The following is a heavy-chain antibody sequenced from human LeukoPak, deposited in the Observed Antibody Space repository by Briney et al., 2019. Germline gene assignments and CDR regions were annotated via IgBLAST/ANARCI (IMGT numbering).Heavy chain of an antibody. V-gene: IGHV4-34*01. D-gene: IGHD3-22*01. CDR2: INHSGST. J-gene: IGHJ5*02. CDR3: ASRYYYDSSGGNWFDP. CDR1: GGSFSGYY. Sequence: PSETLSLTCAVYGGSFSGYYWSWIRQPPGKGLDWIGEINHSGSTNYNPSLKSRVTISVDTSKHQSSLKLSSVTAADTAVYYCASRYYYDSSGGNWFDPWGQGTLVTVSS.